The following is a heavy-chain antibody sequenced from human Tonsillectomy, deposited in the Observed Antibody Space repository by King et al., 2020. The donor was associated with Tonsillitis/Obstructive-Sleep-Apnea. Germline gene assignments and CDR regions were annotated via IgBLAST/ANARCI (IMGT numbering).Heavy chain of an antibody. D-gene: IGHD6-13*01. J-gene: IGHJ5*02. CDR2: ITGSGGSM. V-gene: IGHV3-23*04. Sequence: EVQLVESGGGLVQPGGSLRLSCAASGFTFSSYGMTWVRQAPGKGLEWVSAITGSGGSMYYADSVKGRFTISRDNSKSTLELQMSYLRAEDTAVYYCARVGSWSSSWYPVSWGQGTLVTVSS. CDR3: ARVGSWSSSWYPVS. CDR1: GFTFSSYG.